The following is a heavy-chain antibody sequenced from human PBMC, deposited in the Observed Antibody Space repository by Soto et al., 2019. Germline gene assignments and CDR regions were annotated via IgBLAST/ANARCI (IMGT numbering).Heavy chain of an antibody. J-gene: IGHJ4*02. D-gene: IGHD4-17*01. V-gene: IGHV4-59*01. Sequence: ETLSLTCTVSGGSISSYYWIWIRQPPGKGLEWIGYISYSGSTNYNPSLKSRPTISVDTSKNQFSLKLRSVTAADTAVYYCARAFPYGDYALDYWGQGTLVTVSS. CDR2: ISYSGST. CDR3: ARAFPYGDYALDY. CDR1: GGSISSYY.